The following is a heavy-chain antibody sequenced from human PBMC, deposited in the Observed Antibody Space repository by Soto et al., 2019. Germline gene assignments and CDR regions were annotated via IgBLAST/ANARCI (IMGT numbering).Heavy chain of an antibody. Sequence: GPLGLSYAAIGLSMGRFWMYLVRQAPGKGLVWVSRIDSDGSSTTYADSVKGRFTTSRDNAKNTLYLQMSSLRVEDTAVYDCARGRRYGLDVWVQGTTVTGSS. CDR3: ARGRRYGLDV. V-gene: IGHV3-74*01. J-gene: IGHJ6*02. CDR1: GLSMGRFW. CDR2: IDSDGSST.